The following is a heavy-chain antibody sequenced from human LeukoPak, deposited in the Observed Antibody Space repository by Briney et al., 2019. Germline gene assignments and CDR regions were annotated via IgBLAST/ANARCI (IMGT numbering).Heavy chain of an antibody. Sequence: GGSLRLSCAASGFTFSSYWMSWVRQAPGKGLEWVANIKQDGSEKYYVDSVKGRFTISRDNAKNSLYLQMNSLSAEDTAVYYCARCRFLEWLLYSYYYMDVWGKGTTVTVSS. CDR2: IKQDGSEK. J-gene: IGHJ6*03. D-gene: IGHD3-3*01. CDR3: ARCRFLEWLLYSYYYMDV. V-gene: IGHV3-7*01. CDR1: GFTFSSYW.